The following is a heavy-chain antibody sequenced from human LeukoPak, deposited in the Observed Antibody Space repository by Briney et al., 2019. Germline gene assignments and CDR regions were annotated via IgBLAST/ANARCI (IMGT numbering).Heavy chain of an antibody. CDR2: VDPEDGET. CDR3: ATQGYKGLRADY. V-gene: IGHV1-69-2*01. J-gene: IGHJ4*02. D-gene: IGHD3-10*01. Sequence: ASVKVSCKASGYTFTDYYMHWVQQAPGKGLEWMGLVDPEDGETIYAEKFQGRVTITADTSTDTAYMELSSLRSEDTAVYYCATQGYKGLRADYWGQGTLVTVSS. CDR1: GYTFTDYY.